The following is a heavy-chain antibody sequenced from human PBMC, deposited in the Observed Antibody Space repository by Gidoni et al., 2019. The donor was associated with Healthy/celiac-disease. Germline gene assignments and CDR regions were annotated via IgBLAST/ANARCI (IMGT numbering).Heavy chain of an antibody. J-gene: IGHJ5*02. CDR1: GYSFTSYW. CDR3: ARLAAMVENWFDP. D-gene: IGHD5-18*01. V-gene: IGHV5-51*01. CDR2: IYPGESDT. Sequence: VPLVQSGSEVTTPGESLKLSCKGSGYSFTSYWIGWGRQMPGKGLEWMGIIYPGESDTRYSPAFQGKVTIAADKSSRTAYLQWSSLKDSENAMYYCARLAAMVENWFDPGGQGTLVTVSS.